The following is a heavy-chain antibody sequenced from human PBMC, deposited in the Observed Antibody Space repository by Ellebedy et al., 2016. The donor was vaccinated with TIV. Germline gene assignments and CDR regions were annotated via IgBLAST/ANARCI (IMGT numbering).Heavy chain of an antibody. D-gene: IGHD3-22*01. CDR2: INPSGGST. J-gene: IGHJ4*02. CDR3: ARAADYYDSSGYYPDFDY. CDR1: GYTFTSYG. Sequence: ASVKVSXXASGYTFTSYGISWVRQAPGQGLEWMGIINPSGGSTSYAQKFQGRVTMTRDTSTSTVYMELSSLRSEDTAVYYCARAADYYDSSGYYPDFDYWGQGTLVTVSS. V-gene: IGHV1-46*03.